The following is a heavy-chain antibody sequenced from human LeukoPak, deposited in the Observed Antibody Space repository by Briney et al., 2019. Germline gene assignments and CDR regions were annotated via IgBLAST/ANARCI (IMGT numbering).Heavy chain of an antibody. V-gene: IGHV1-3*01. Sequence: ASVKVSCKASGYTFTSYATHWVRQAPGQRLEWMGWINAGNGNTKYSQKFQGRVTITRDTSASTAYMELSSLRSEDTAVYYCARGSTPAPSGYWGQGTLVTVSS. J-gene: IGHJ4*02. CDR1: GYTFTSYA. CDR2: INAGNGNT. D-gene: IGHD1-26*01. CDR3: ARGSTPAPSGY.